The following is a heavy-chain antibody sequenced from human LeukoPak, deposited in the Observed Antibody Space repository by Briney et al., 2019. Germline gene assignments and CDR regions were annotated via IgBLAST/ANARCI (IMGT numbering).Heavy chain of an antibody. J-gene: IGHJ4*02. V-gene: IGHV4-30-4*08. CDR3: ARNYGDFINY. Sequence: SETLSLTCTVSGGSISSGGYYWSWIRQHPGKGLEWIGYIYYSGSTYYNPSLKSRVTISVDTSKNQFSLKLSSVTAADTAVYYCARNYGDFINYWGQGTLVTVSS. D-gene: IGHD4-17*01. CDR2: IYYSGST. CDR1: GGSISSGGYY.